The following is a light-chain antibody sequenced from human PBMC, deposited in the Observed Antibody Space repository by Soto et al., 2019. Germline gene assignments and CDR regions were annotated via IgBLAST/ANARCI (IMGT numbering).Light chain of an antibody. V-gene: IGLV1-44*01. CDR1: SANIRNDS. CDR2: SNN. Sequence: QSVLTQPPSASGTPGQRVTISCSGSSANIRNDSVNWYQQLPGTAPKLLIYSNNQRPSGVPDRFSGSKSGTSASLAISGLQSEDEADYYCAAWDDSLNCYVFGTGTKVT. CDR3: AAWDDSLNCYV. J-gene: IGLJ1*01.